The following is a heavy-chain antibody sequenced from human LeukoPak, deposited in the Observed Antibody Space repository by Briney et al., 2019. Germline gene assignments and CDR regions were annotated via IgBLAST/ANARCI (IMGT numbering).Heavy chain of an antibody. CDR2: INPNSGGT. J-gene: IGHJ5*02. Sequence: ASVKVSCKTSGYTFTSYAISWVRQAPGQGLEWMGWINPNSGGTNYAQNFQGRVTMTRDTSIRTVYMELSRLRSDDTAVYYCANTYALGNYYKGGFDPWGQGTLVTVSS. D-gene: IGHD3-10*01. CDR1: GYTFTSYA. V-gene: IGHV1-2*02. CDR3: ANTYALGNYYKGGFDP.